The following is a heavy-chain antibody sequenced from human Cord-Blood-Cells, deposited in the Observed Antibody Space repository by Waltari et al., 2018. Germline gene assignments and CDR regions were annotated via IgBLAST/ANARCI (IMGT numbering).Heavy chain of an antibody. CDR1: GGSISSGGYY. D-gene: IGHD1-1*01. CDR2: IYYSGST. Sequence: QVQLQESGPGLVKPSQTPSLTCTVSGGSISSGGYYWSWIRQHPGKGLEVIGYIYYSGSTYYNPSLKSRVTISVDTSKNQFSLKLSSVTAADTAVYYCARDAGPTGALDYWGQGTLVTVSS. CDR3: ARDAGPTGALDY. V-gene: IGHV4-31*03. J-gene: IGHJ4*02.